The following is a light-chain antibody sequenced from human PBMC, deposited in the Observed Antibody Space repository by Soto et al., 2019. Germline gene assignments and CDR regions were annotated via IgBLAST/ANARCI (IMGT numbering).Light chain of an antibody. Sequence: EIVLTQSPGTLSLSPGERATLSCRASQSVSSSYLAWYQQKPGQAPRLLIYGASSRATGIPDRFSGSGSGTDFTLTISRLEPEDFASYYCLQYNAYPRTFGQGTKVEV. CDR2: GAS. CDR3: LQYNAYPRT. CDR1: QSVSSSY. V-gene: IGKV3-20*01. J-gene: IGKJ1*01.